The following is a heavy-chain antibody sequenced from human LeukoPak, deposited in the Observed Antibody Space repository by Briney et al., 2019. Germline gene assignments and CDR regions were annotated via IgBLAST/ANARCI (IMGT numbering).Heavy chain of an antibody. V-gene: IGHV3-48*03. CDR2: ISSSGSTI. Sequence: GGSLRLSCGASGFTFSSYEMNWVRQAPGKGLEWVSYISSSGSTIYYADSVKGRFTISRDNAKNSLYLQMNSLRAEDTAVYYCASSVVPAAIDYWGQGTLVTVSS. D-gene: IGHD2-2*01. CDR3: ASSVVPAAIDY. CDR1: GFTFSSYE. J-gene: IGHJ4*02.